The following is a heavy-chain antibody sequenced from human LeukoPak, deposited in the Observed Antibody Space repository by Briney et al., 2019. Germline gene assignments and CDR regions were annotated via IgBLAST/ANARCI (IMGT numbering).Heavy chain of an antibody. Sequence: GASVKVSCKASGYTFTSYDINWVRQATGQGLEWMGWMNPNSGNTGYAQKFQGRVTITRNTSISTAYMELSSLRSEDTAVYYCARGLSYCSSTSCRWGLAPHDAFDIWGQGTMVTVSS. CDR2: MNPNSGNT. D-gene: IGHD2-2*01. V-gene: IGHV1-8*03. CDR3: ARGLSYCSSTSCRWGLAPHDAFDI. CDR1: GYTFTSYD. J-gene: IGHJ3*02.